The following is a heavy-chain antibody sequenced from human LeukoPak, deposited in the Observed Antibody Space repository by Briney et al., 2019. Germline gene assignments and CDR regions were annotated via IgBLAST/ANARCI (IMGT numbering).Heavy chain of an antibody. V-gene: IGHV3-23*01. D-gene: IGHD6-19*01. J-gene: IGHJ5*02. CDR2: ISGSGGST. Sequence: GGSLRLSCAASGFTVSSYAMSWVRQAPGKGLEWVSAISGSGGSTYYADSVKGRFTISRDNSKNTLYLQMNSLRAEDTAVYYCAKDPGYSSGWYFSTWGQGTLVTVSS. CDR3: AKDPGYSSGWYFST. CDR1: GFTVSSYA.